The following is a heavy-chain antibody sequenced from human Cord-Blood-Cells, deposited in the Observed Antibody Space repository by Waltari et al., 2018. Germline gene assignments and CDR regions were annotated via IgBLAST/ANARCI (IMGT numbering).Heavy chain of an antibody. D-gene: IGHD7-27*01. Sequence: EVQLLESGGGLVQPGGSLRLSCAASGFTLSSYAMSWVCQAPGKGLDGVSAISGSGGSTYCADSVRGRFTISRDNSKNTLYLQMSSLRAEDTAVYYCAKVASWGSGAVDIWGQGTMVTVSS. CDR3: AKVASWGSGAVDI. V-gene: IGHV3-23*01. CDR1: GFTLSSYA. CDR2: ISGSGGST. J-gene: IGHJ3*02.